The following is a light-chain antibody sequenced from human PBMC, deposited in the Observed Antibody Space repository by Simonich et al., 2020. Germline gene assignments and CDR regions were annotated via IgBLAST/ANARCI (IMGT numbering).Light chain of an antibody. V-gene: IGLV1-40*01. Sequence: QSVLTQPPSVSGAPGQRVTISCTGSSSNIGAGYDVHWYQQLPGTAPKLPIYVNSNRPSGVPDRVSGSKSGTSASLAITGLQAEDEADYYCQSYDSSLSGVVFGGGTKLTVL. CDR1: SSNIGAGYD. J-gene: IGLJ2*01. CDR3: QSYDSSLSGVV. CDR2: VNS.